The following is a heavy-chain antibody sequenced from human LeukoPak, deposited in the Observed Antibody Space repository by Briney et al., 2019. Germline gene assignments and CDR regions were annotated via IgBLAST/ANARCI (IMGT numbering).Heavy chain of an antibody. CDR2: IYTSGST. J-gene: IGHJ4*02. Sequence: SETLSLTCTVSGGSISSYYWSWIRQPAGKGLEWIGRIYTSGSTNYNPSLKSRVTMSVDTSKNQFPLKLSSVTAADTAVYYCARDGSSGYSDLLDYWGQGTLVTVSS. CDR3: ARDGSSGYSDLLDY. V-gene: IGHV4-4*07. CDR1: GGSISSYY. D-gene: IGHD3-22*01.